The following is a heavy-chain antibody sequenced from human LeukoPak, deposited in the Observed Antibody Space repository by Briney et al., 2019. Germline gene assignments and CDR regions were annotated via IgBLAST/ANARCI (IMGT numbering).Heavy chain of an antibody. CDR2: ISAYNGNT. V-gene: IGHV1-18*01. Sequence: SSVKVSCKASGYTLTRYGISWVRQPPGQGLEWMGWISAYNGNTNYAQKLQGRDTMTTDTSTNTDYMELRSLRADDRAVYYCARVVSGVAVAVRRGWFDPWGEGTLVSVS. CDR3: ARVVSGVAVAVRRGWFDP. J-gene: IGHJ5*02. D-gene: IGHD6-19*01. CDR1: GYTLTRYG.